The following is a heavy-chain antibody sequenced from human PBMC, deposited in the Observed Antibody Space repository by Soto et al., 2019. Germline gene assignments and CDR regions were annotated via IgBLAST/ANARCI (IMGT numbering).Heavy chain of an antibody. CDR2: ISASGDTT. J-gene: IGHJ4*02. CDR1: GFSFSTCA. D-gene: IGHD3-22*01. CDR3: AAQATGYFVLFDF. Sequence: EVQLLESGGGLVQPGGSLRLSCAASGFSFSTCAVSWVRQAPGKGLEWVSSISASGDTTHYAESVRGRFTISRDNSRNTLHLQMSSLTAEDTAIYSCAAQATGYFVLFDFLGRGTLVTVSS. V-gene: IGHV3-23*01.